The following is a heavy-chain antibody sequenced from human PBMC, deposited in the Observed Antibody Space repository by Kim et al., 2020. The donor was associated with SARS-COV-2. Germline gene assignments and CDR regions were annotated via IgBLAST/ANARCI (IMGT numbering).Heavy chain of an antibody. CDR2: IKQDGSEK. D-gene: IGHD2-21*02. V-gene: IGHV3-7*01. Sequence: GGSLRLSCAASGFTFSSYWMSWVRQAPGKGLEWVANIKQDGSEKYYVDSVKGRFTISRDNAKNSLYLQMNSLRAEDTAVYYCARDLGPLIVVVTATHFDYWGQGTLVSVSS. J-gene: IGHJ4*02. CDR1: GFTFSSYW. CDR3: ARDLGPLIVVVTATHFDY.